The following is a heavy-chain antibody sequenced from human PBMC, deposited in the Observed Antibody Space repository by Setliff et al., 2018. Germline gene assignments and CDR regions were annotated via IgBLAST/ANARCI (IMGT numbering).Heavy chain of an antibody. D-gene: IGHD2-8*01. V-gene: IGHV1-18*01. CDR3: SRLVRYCSTTTCQRASGAEV. J-gene: IGHJ4*02. CDR1: GYTFANYG. CDR2: ISGYTGNT. Sequence: ASVKVSCKASGYTFANYGVTWVRQAPGQGLEWMGWISGYTGNTNYAQKLQGRVSMTTDTSTNTAYMELSNLRYDDTAIYYCSRLVRYCSTTTCQRASGAEVWGQGTLVTVYS.